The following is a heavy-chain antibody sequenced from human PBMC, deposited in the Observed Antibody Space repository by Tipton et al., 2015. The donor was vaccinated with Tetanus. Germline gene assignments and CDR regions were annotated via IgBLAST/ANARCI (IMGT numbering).Heavy chain of an antibody. J-gene: IGHJ4*02. CDR1: GGSISGSSYY. V-gene: IGHV4-39*07. D-gene: IGHD3-3*01. Sequence: TLSLTCTVSGGSISGSSYYWGWIRQPPGKGLEWIGSIYYSGSSYYNPTLKSRVTISVDTSKNQFSLKLDSVTAADTAVYYCARIHDLLSGHFDFWGQGTLVAVSS. CDR2: IYYSGSS. CDR3: ARIHDLLSGHFDF.